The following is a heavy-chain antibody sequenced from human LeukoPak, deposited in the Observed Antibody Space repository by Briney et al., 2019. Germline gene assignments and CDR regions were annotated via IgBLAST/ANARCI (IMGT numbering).Heavy chain of an antibody. CDR2: ISSSGSTI. Sequence: GGSLRLSCLASGFTFSSSGMTWVRQAPGKGLEWLSYISSSGSTISYAGSVEGRFTISRDNAKHSLYLQMNSLRAEDTAVYYCARDLSLSPTIGGQGTLVTVSS. CDR3: ARDLSLSPTI. D-gene: IGHD4/OR15-4a*01. CDR1: GFTFSSSG. V-gene: IGHV3-48*04. J-gene: IGHJ4*02.